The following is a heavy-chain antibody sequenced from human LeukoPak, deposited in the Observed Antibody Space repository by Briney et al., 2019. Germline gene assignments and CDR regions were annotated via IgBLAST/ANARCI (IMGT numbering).Heavy chain of an antibody. CDR3: ARDRNYDILTGYYLPVFFDY. CDR1: GYTFTSYG. V-gene: IGHV1-18*01. D-gene: IGHD3-9*01. J-gene: IGHJ4*02. Sequence: ASVKVSCKASGYTFTSYGISWVRQAPGQGLEWMGWISAYNGNTNYAQKLQGRVTMTTDTSTSTAYMELRSLRSDDTAVYYCARDRNYDILTGYYLPVFFDYWGQGTLVTVSS. CDR2: ISAYNGNT.